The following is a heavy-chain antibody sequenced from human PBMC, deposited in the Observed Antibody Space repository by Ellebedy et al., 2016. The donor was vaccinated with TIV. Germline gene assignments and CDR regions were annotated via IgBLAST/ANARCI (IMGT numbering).Heavy chain of an antibody. V-gene: IGHV3-7*03. CDR2: IKQDGSEK. Sequence: GESLKISXAASGFTFSSYWMSWVRQAPGKGLEWVANIKQDGSEKYYVDSVKGRFTISRDNAKNSLYLQMDSLRAEDTAVYYCARDLVSRYYDSSGYNDAFDIWGQGTMVTVSS. CDR1: GFTFSSYW. CDR3: ARDLVSRYYDSSGYNDAFDI. D-gene: IGHD3-22*01. J-gene: IGHJ3*02.